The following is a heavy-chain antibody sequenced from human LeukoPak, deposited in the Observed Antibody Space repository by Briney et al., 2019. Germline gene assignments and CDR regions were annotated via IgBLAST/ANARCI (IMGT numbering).Heavy chain of an antibody. J-gene: IGHJ4*02. CDR3: ARGRNYYGLGSLDY. CDR2: INPNSGGT. D-gene: IGHD3-10*01. Sequence: ASVKVSCKASGYTFTGYYMHWVRQAPGQGLEWMGWINPNSGGTNYAQKFQGWVTMTRDTSISTAYMELSRLRSEDTAVYYCARGRNYYGLGSLDYLGQGTLVTVSS. V-gene: IGHV1-2*04. CDR1: GYTFTGYY.